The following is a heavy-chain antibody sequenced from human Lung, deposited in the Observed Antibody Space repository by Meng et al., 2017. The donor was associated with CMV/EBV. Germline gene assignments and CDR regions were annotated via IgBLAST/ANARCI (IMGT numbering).Heavy chain of an antibody. J-gene: IGHJ6*02. CDR3: TRALDYYDSRAFYYYYGMDV. D-gene: IGHD3-22*01. CDR1: GFTFGDYA. V-gene: IGHV3-49*04. Sequence: SCTASGFTFGDYAMSWVRQAPGKGLEWVGFIRSKAYGGTTEYAASVKGRFTISRDDSKSIAYLQMNSLKTEDTAVYYCTRALDYYDSRAFYYYYGMDVWGQGTXVT. CDR2: IRSKAYGGTT.